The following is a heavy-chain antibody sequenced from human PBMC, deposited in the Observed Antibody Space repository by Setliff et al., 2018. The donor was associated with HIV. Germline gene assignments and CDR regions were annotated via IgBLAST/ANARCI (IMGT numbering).Heavy chain of an antibody. CDR1: GYTFTSSG. Sequence: GASVKVSCKASGYTFTSSGITWVRQAPGQGLEWMGWIGTYNGDTNYAQKLQVRVTMTTDTSTSTAYMELRSLRSDDTAVYYCARDDPLYYDISGYYYVVAFDTWGQGTMVTVSS. CDR3: ARDDPLYYDISGYYYVVAFDT. J-gene: IGHJ3*02. V-gene: IGHV1-18*01. CDR2: IGTYNGDT. D-gene: IGHD3-22*01.